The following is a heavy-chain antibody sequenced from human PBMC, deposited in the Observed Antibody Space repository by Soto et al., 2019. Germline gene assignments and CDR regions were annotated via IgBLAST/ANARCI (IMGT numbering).Heavy chain of an antibody. Sequence: EVQLVESGGGLVKPGGSLRLSCVASGFTFSSYSMNWVRQAPGKGLEWVSSISSSSSYIYYADSVKGRFTISRDNAKNSLYLQMNSLRAEDTAVYYCASQLLPGYCSGGSCPFDYWGQGTLVTVSS. CDR2: ISSSSSYI. V-gene: IGHV3-21*01. CDR3: ASQLLPGYCSGGSCPFDY. D-gene: IGHD2-15*01. J-gene: IGHJ4*02. CDR1: GFTFSSYS.